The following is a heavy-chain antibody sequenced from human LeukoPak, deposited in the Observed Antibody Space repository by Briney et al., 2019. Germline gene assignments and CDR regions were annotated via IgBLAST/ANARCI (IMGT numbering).Heavy chain of an antibody. CDR2: INTNSGGT. J-gene: IGHJ5*02. D-gene: IGHD2-2*01. V-gene: IGHV1-2*02. CDR1: GYTFTGYY. Sequence: APVKVSCKASGYTFTGYYMHWVRQAPRQGLGWMGWINTNSGGTNYAQKFQDRVTIIRDKSISTAYKELSRLRSDDTAVYDCARAATWWYYSSASCYLACFDPWGQGTLVAVSS. CDR3: ARAATWWYYSSASCYLACFDP.